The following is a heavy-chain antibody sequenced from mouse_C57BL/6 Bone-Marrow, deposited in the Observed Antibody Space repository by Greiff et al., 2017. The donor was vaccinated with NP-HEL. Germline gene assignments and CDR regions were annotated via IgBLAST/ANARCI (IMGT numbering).Heavy chain of an antibody. J-gene: IGHJ3*01. Sequence: EVKLVESGGGLVQPGGSLKLSCAASGFTFSDYYMYWVRQTPEKRLEWVAYISNGGGSTYYPDTVKGRFTISRDNAKNTLYLQMSRLKSEDTAIYYCVRGAGDWFAYWGQGTLVTVSA. CDR3: VRGAGDWFAY. CDR1: GFTFSDYY. CDR2: ISNGGGST. V-gene: IGHV5-12*01.